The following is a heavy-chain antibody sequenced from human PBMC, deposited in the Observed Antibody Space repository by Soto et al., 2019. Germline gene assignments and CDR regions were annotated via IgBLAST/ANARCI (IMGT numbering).Heavy chain of an antibody. J-gene: IGHJ5*02. CDR1: GGTFSSYA. D-gene: IGHD2-15*01. V-gene: IGHV1-69*01. Sequence: QVQLVQSGAEVKKPGSSVKVSCKASGGTFSSYAISWVRQAPGQGLEWMGGIIPIFGTANSAQKFQGRVTITADESTSTAYMELSSLRSEDTAVYYCARDFRLGYCSGGSCYKSYWFDPWGQGTLVTVSS. CDR2: IIPIFGTA. CDR3: ARDFRLGYCSGGSCYKSYWFDP.